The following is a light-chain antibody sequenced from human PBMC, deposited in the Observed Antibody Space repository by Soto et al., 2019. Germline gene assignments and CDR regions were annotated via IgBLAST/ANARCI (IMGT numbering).Light chain of an antibody. Sequence: QSVPSQPDSVSGAPGQSMTISCSGTSSDIGAYDLVSWYQQHPGRAPKLIIYELSRRFSALSNRFSGSKSGKTPSLTISGLQAEDEGDNYCTSFAPGIIYGIGSGSKVTV. J-gene: IGLJ1*01. CDR3: TSFAPGIIYG. V-gene: IGLV2-14*03. CDR2: ELS. CDR1: SSDIGAYDL.